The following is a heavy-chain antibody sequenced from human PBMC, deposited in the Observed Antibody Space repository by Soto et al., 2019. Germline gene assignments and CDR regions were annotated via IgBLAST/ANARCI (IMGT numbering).Heavy chain of an antibody. Sequence: GASVKVSCKASVFTFTSSAVQWVRQARGQRLEWIGWIVVGSGNTNYAQKFQERVTITRDMSTSTAYMELSSLRSEDTAVYYCAADASMIGPSSADYWGQGTLVTVSS. CDR2: IVVGSGNT. CDR3: AADASMIGPSSADY. D-gene: IGHD3-22*01. V-gene: IGHV1-58*01. CDR1: VFTFTSSA. J-gene: IGHJ4*02.